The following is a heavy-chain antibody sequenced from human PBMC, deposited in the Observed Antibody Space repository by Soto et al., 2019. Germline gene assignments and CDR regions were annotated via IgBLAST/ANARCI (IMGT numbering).Heavy chain of an antibody. J-gene: IGHJ4*02. CDR2: IYYTGST. Sequence: SETLSLTCTFSGDSISSGDYYWSWIRQPPGKGLEWIGYIYYTGSTYYNPSLKSRLSISVDTSKNQFSLSLHSVTAADTAVYYCARGGGEYDYWGPGTLVTVSS. CDR1: GDSISSGDYY. CDR3: ARGGGEYDY. V-gene: IGHV4-30-4*01. D-gene: IGHD4-17*01.